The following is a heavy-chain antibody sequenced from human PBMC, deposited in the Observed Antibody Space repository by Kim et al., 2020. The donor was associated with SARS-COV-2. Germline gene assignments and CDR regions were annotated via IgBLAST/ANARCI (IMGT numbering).Heavy chain of an antibody. D-gene: IGHD3-9*01. CDR2: DGEP. CDR3: ARLGWFDP. J-gene: IGHJ5*02. V-gene: IGHV1-24*01. Sequence: DGEPIYAQKFQGRVTMTEDTSTDTAYMELSSLTSEDTAVYYCARLGWFDPWGQGTLVTVSS.